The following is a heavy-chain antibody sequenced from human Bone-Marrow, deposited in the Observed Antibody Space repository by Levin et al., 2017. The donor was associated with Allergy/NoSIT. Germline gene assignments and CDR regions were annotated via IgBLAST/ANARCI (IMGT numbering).Heavy chain of an antibody. CDR3: ARDRIRITIFGVVEYYCGMDV. J-gene: IGHJ6*02. CDR2: VYSDGRT. CDR1: GLTVSINY. V-gene: IGHV3-66*01. Sequence: GGSLRLSCAVSGLTVSINYMSWVRQTPGKGLEWISVVYSDGRTYYADSVKGRFTISRDNSKNTVYLQMNSLRAEDTAVYYCARDRIRITIFGVVEYYCGMDVWGQGTTVTVSS. D-gene: IGHD3-3*01.